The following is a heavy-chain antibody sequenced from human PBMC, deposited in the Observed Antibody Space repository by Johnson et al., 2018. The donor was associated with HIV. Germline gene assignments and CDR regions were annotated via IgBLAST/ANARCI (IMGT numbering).Heavy chain of an antibody. D-gene: IGHD3-16*01. V-gene: IGHV3-53*01. CDR3: AGQVRGLRLGVDAFDI. Sequence: VQLVESGGGLIQPGGSLRLSCAASGFTVSSNYMNWVRQAPGKGLEWVSVIHSGGSTYHADYLRGRCTISRDNSKNKLYLQMHSLKVEDPAVYFCAGQVRGLRLGVDAFDIWGQGTMVTVSS. CDR2: IHSGGST. CDR1: GFTVSSNY. J-gene: IGHJ3*02.